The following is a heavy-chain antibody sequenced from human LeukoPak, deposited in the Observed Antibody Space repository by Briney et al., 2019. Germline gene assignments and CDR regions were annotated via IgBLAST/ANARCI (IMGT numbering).Heavy chain of an antibody. CDR3: ARDGEYYYGSGSYFDY. Sequence: PGGSLRLSCAASGFTVSSNYMSWVRQAPGKGLEWVSVIYSGGSTYYADSVKGRFTISRDNSKNTLYLQMNSLRAEDTAVYYCARDGEYYYGSGSYFDYWGQGTLVTVSS. V-gene: IGHV3-53*05. CDR1: GFTVSSNY. J-gene: IGHJ4*02. D-gene: IGHD3-10*01. CDR2: IYSGGST.